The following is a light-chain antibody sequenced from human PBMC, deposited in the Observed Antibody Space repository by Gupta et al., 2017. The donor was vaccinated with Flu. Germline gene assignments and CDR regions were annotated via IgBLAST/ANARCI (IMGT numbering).Light chain of an antibody. V-gene: IGKV2-30*02. CDR3: MQYTHWPWT. Sequence: VTLGQPASISCRSSQSLVHSDGNTYLNWFQQRPGQSPRRLIYKVSNRDSGVPDRFSGSGSGTDFTLKISRVEADDVGVYYCMQYTHWPWTFGQGTKVEIK. J-gene: IGKJ1*01. CDR1: QSLVHSDGNTY. CDR2: KVS.